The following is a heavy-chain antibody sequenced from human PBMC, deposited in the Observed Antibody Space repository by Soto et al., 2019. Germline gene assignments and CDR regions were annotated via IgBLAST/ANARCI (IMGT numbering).Heavy chain of an antibody. CDR3: ARRGYSSSWYYYYYYGMDV. CDR2: MNPNSGNT. Sequence: QVQLVQSGAEVKKPGASVKVSCKASGYLYKCCYNNWAPQDSGKAFECMGCMNPNSGNTGYAQKFQGRVTMTRNTSISTAYMELSSLRSEDTAVYYCARRGYSSSWYYYYYYGMDVWGQGTTVTVSS. J-gene: IGHJ6*02. CDR1: GYLYKCCY. D-gene: IGHD6-13*01. V-gene: IGHV1-8*01.